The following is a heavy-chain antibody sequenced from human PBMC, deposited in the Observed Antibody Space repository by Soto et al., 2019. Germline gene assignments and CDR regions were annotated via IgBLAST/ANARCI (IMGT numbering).Heavy chain of an antibody. V-gene: IGHV2-5*02. Sequence: SGPTLVKPTQTLTLTCTFSGFSLSTSGVGVGWIRQPPGKALEWLALIYWDDDKRYSPSLKSRLTITKETSKNQVVLKMTNMDPVDTATYYCALTHPERITMVRGVIITVREGGIPAFDIWGQGTMVTVSS. CDR3: ALTHPERITMVRGVIITVREGGIPAFDI. CDR2: IYWDDDK. CDR1: GFSLSTSGVG. J-gene: IGHJ3*02. D-gene: IGHD3-10*01.